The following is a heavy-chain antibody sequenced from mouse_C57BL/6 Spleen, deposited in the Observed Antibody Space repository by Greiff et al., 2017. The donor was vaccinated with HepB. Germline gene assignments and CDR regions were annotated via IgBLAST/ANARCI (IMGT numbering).Heavy chain of an antibody. CDR1: GYTFTSYD. J-gene: IGHJ4*01. CDR3: ASRPYDGYYHYYAMDY. D-gene: IGHD2-3*01. CDR2: IYPRDGST. V-gene: IGHV1-85*01. Sequence: VQLQQSGPELVKPGASVKLSCKASGYTFTSYDINWVKQRPGQGLEWIGWIYPRDGSTKYNEKFKGKATLTVDTSSSTAYMELHSLTSEDSAVYFCASRPYDGYYHYYAMDYWGQGTSVTVSS.